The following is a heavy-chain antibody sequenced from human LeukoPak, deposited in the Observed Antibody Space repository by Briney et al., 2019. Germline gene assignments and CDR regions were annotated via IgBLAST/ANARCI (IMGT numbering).Heavy chain of an antibody. Sequence: GGSLRLSCAASGFTFSSYAMSWVRQAPGKGLEWVSAISGSGGSTYYADSVKGRFTISRDNSKNTLYLQMNSLRAEDTTVYYCANQASSADYMITFGGVIVHWGQGTLVTVSS. V-gene: IGHV3-23*01. J-gene: IGHJ5*02. CDR3: ANQASSADYMITFGGVIVH. D-gene: IGHD3-16*01. CDR2: ISGSGGST. CDR1: GFTFSSYA.